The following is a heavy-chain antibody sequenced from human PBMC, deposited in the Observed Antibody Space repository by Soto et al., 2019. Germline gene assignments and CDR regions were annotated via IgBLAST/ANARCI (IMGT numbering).Heavy chain of an antibody. CDR3: ARDGGYYDSSGYGIFDY. J-gene: IGHJ4*02. CDR1: GGTFSSYA. CDR2: IIPIFGTA. V-gene: IGHV1-69*01. Sequence: QVQLVQSGAEVKKPGSSVKVSCKASGGTFSSYAISWVRQAPGQGLEWMGGIIPIFGTANYAQMFQGRVTITADESTSTAYMELSSLRSEDTAVYYCARDGGYYDSSGYGIFDYWGQGTLVTVSS. D-gene: IGHD3-22*01.